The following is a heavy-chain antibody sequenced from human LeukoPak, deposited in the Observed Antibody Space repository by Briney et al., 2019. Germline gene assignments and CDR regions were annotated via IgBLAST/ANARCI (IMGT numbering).Heavy chain of an antibody. D-gene: IGHD1-26*01. J-gene: IGHJ5*02. Sequence: SETLSLTCTVSGGSISSSSYYWGWIRQPPGKGLEWIGSIYYSGSTYYNPSLKSRVTISVDTSKNQFSLKLSSVTAADTAVYYCARGIVGATAFDPWGQGTLVTVSS. CDR1: GGSISSSSYY. CDR3: ARGIVGATAFDP. V-gene: IGHV4-39*07. CDR2: IYYSGST.